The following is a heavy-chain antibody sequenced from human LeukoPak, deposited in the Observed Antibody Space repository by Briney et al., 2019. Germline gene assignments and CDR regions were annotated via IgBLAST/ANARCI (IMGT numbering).Heavy chain of an antibody. J-gene: IGHJ2*01. CDR2: IYYSGST. Sequence: ASETLSLTCTVSGGSISSGGYYWSWIRQHPGKGLEWIGYIYYSGSTYYNPSLKSRVTISVDTSKNQFSLKLSSVTAADTAVYYCARFIVVVPAAPRRYFDLWGRGTLVTVSS. V-gene: IGHV4-31*03. D-gene: IGHD2-2*01. CDR3: ARFIVVVPAAPRRYFDL. CDR1: GGSISSGGYY.